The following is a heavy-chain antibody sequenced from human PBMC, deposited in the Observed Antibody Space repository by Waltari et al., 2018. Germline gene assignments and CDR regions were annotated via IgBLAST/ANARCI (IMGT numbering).Heavy chain of an antibody. CDR1: GYTCTSYA. J-gene: IGHJ5*02. D-gene: IGHD3-10*01. V-gene: IGHV1-8*01. CDR3: ARAPMVRGVILTHWFDP. Sequence: QVQLVQSGAEVNKPGASVKVSCKVSGYTCTSYAINWGGQATGQGLEWMGWMNPNSGNTGYAQKFQGRVTMTRDTSISTAYLELSSLRSEDTAVYYCARAPMVRGVILTHWFDPWGQGTLVTVSS. CDR2: MNPNSGNT.